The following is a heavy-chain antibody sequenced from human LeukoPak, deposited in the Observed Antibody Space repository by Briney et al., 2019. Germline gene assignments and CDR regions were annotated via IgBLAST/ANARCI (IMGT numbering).Heavy chain of an antibody. D-gene: IGHD6-13*01. J-gene: IGHJ4*02. CDR2: INPNSGGT. CDR1: GYTFTGYY. CDR3: AVEAAAGLNFDY. Sequence: ASVKVSCKASGYTFTGYYMHWVRQAPGQGLEWMGWINPNSGGTNYAQKFQGRVTVTRDTSISTAYTELSRLRSDDTAVYYCAVEAAAGLNFDYWGQGTLVTVSS. V-gene: IGHV1-2*02.